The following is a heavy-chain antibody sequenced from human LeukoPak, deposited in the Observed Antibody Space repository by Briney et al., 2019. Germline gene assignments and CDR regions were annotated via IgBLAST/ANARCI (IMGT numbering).Heavy chain of an antibody. CDR1: GFTFSSYW. J-gene: IGHJ4*02. CDR3: AKEAQAAGIKYFDY. V-gene: IGHV3-30*02. CDR2: IWYGGSNK. Sequence: GGSLLLSCAASGFTFSSYWMHWGRQAPGKGLEGGAVIWYGGSNKYYADSVKGRFTISRDNSKNTLYLQMNSLRAEDTAVYYCAKEAQAAGIKYFDYWGQGTLVTVSS. D-gene: IGHD6-13*01.